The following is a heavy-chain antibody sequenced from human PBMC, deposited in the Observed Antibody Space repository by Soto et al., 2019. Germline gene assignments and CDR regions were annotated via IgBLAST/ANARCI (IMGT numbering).Heavy chain of an antibody. D-gene: IGHD3-22*01. CDR1: GGSISSSSYY. Sequence: SETLSLTCTVSGGSISSSSYYWGWIRQPPGKGLEWIGSIYYSGSTYYNPSLNSRVTISVDKSKNQFSLKLTSVTAADTADYNCARTSYYDSTGYYNMDVWGQGTTVTVSS. CDR2: IYYSGST. CDR3: ARTSYYDSTGYYNMDV. J-gene: IGHJ6*02. V-gene: IGHV4-39*07.